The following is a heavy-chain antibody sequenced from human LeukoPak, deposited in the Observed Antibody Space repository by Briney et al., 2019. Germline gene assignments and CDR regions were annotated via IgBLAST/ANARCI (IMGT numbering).Heavy chain of an antibody. CDR2: IYHSGST. V-gene: IGHV4-38-2*02. CDR1: GYSISSGYY. J-gene: IGHJ5*02. Sequence: SETLSLTCTVSGYSISSGYYWGWIRQPPGRGLEWIGSIYHSGSTYYNPSLKSRVTISVDTSKNQFSLKLSSVTAADTAVYYCARAPEDILTGYSTGGSWFDPWGQGTLVTVSS. D-gene: IGHD3-9*01. CDR3: ARAPEDILTGYSTGGSWFDP.